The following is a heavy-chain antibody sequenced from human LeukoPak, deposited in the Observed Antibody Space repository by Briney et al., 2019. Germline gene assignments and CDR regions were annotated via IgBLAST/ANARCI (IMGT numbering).Heavy chain of an antibody. J-gene: IGHJ4*02. D-gene: IGHD3-10*01. CDR2: IHTCGST. CDR3: ASLYYYGSGSYTRRPYFDY. V-gene: IGHV4-4*07. CDR1: GGSISSYY. Sequence: PSETLSLTCIVSGGSISSYYWSWIRQPAGKGLEWIGQIHTCGSTNYNPSLKSRVTISVDTSKNQFSLKLSSVTAADTAVYYCASLYYYGSGSYTRRPYFDYWGQGTLVTVSS.